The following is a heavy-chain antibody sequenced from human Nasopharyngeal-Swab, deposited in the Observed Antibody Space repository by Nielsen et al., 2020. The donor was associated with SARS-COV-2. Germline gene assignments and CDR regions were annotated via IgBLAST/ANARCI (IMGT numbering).Heavy chain of an antibody. CDR1: GGSISSYY. Sequence: GSLRLSCTVSGGSISSYYWSWIRQPPGKGLEWIGYIYYSGSTNYNPSLKSRVTISVDTSKNQFSLKLSSVTAADTAVYYCERGEGGREGDIVFDYWGQGTLGTVSS. CDR3: ERGEGGREGDIVFDY. V-gene: IGHV4-59*01. CDR2: IYYSGST. J-gene: IGHJ4*02. D-gene: IGHD5-24*01.